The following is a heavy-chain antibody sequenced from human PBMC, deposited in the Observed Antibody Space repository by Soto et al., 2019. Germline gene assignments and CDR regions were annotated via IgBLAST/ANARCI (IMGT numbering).Heavy chain of an antibody. D-gene: IGHD3-22*01. V-gene: IGHV4-61*01. CDR1: GGSVSSGSYY. J-gene: IGHJ4*02. CDR2: IYYSGST. CDR3: ARHGIRFHYYDSSGEFDY. Sequence: SETLSLTCTVSGGSVSSGSYYWSWIRQPPGKGLEWIGYIYYSGSTNYNPSLKSRVTISVDTSKNQFSLKLSSVTAADTAVYYCARHGIRFHYYDSSGEFDYWGQGTLVTVSS.